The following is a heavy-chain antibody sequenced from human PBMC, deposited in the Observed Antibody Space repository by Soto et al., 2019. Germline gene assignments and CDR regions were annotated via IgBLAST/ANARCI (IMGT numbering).Heavy chain of an antibody. CDR2: IKEDGSDR. J-gene: IGHJ3*02. Sequence: GGSLRLPCAASGLTFSNHWSSWVRQAPGKGLEWVANIKEDGSDRSYGDSVKGRFTISRDNAKNSLYLQMSSLRDEDTAIYYCVRELLLRLKSAFDMWGEGTLVTVSS. D-gene: IGHD3-10*01. V-gene: IGHV3-7*04. CDR3: VRELLLRLKSAFDM. CDR1: GLTFSNHW.